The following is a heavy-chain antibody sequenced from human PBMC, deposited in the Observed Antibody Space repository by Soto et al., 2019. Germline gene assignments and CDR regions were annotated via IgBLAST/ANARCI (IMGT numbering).Heavy chain of an antibody. CDR2: ISSSSSTI. CDR1: GFTFSSYS. CDR3: ARILGRRSWYFDL. D-gene: IGHD7-27*01. J-gene: IGHJ2*01. Sequence: GGSLRLSCGASGFTFSSYSMNWVRQAPGKGLEWVSYISSSSSTIYYADSVKGRFTISRDNAKNSLYLQMNSLRHEDTAVYYCARILGRRSWYFDLWGRGTLVTLSS. V-gene: IGHV3-48*02.